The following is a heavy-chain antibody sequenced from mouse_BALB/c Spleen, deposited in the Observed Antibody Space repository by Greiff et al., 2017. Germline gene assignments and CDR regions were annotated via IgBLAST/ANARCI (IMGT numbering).Heavy chain of an antibody. CDR2: ISSGSSTI. CDR3: ARMAPFAY. CDR1: GFTFSSFG. V-gene: IGHV5-17*02. J-gene: IGHJ3*01. Sequence: DVKLVESGGGLVQPVGSRKLSCAASGFTFSSFGMHWVRQAPEKGLEWVAYISSGSSTIYYADTVKGRFTISRDNPKNTLFLQMTSLRSEDTAMYYCARMAPFAYWGQGTLVTVSA.